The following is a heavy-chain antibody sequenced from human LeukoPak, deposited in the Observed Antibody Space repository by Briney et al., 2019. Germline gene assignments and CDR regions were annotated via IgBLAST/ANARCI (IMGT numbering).Heavy chain of an antibody. CDR2: IYYSETT. D-gene: IGHD5-18*01. J-gene: IGHJ3*02. Sequence: SETLSLTCTVSGGSISSSNYYWGWIRQPPGKGLEWIGSIYYSETTYYNPSLKSRVTISVDTSKNQFSLKLNSVTAADTAVYYCARSSGYSYGYGDAFDIWGQGTMVTVSS. CDR1: GGSISSSNYY. V-gene: IGHV4-39*07. CDR3: ARSSGYSYGYGDAFDI.